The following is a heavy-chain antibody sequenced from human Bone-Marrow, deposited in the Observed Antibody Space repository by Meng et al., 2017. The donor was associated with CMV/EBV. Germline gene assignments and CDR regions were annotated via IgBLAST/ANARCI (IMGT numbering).Heavy chain of an antibody. J-gene: IGHJ3*02. CDR1: GFTFSSYS. CDR3: ARDLSEVLASDI. CDR2: ISSSSSYI. V-gene: IGHV3-21*06. Sequence: GESLKISCAASGFTFSSYSMSWVRQAPGKGLEWVSSISSSSSYIYYADSVKGRFTISRDNAKNSLYLQMNSLRAEDTAVYYCARDLSEVLASDIWGQGTMVTV. D-gene: IGHD4/OR15-4a*01.